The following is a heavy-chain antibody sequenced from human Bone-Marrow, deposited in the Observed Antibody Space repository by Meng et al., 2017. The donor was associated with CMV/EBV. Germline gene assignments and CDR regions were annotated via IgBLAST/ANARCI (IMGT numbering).Heavy chain of an antibody. CDR2: IYYSGST. CDR1: GGSISSSSYY. Sequence: SETLSLTCTVSGGSISSSSYYWGWIRQPPGKGLEWIGSIYYSGSTNYNPSLKSRVTISVDKSKNQFSLKLSSVTAADTAVYYCARVKPWGYSSSWCLDYWGQGTLVTVSS. CDR3: ARVKPWGYSSSWCLDY. D-gene: IGHD6-13*01. J-gene: IGHJ4*02. V-gene: IGHV4-39*07.